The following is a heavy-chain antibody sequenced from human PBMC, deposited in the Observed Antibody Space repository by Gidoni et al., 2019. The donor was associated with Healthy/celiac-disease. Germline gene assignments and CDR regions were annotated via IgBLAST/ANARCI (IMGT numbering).Heavy chain of an antibody. J-gene: IGHJ4*02. V-gene: IGHV4-39*01. Sequence: QLQLQESGPGLVKPSETLSLTCTVSGGSISSSSYYWGWIRQPPGKGLEWIGSIYYSGSTYYNPSLKSRVTISVDTSKNQFSLKLSSVTAADTAVYYCASDVIGIAAAGDYWGQGTLVTVSS. CDR2: IYYSGST. CDR3: ASDVIGIAAAGDY. D-gene: IGHD6-13*01. CDR1: GGSISSSSYY.